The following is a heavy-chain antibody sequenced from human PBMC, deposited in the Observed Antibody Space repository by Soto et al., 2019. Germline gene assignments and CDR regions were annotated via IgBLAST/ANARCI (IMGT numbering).Heavy chain of an antibody. D-gene: IGHD2-21*02. CDR1: GFTFSSYS. CDR3: ARDSLASWVVTHEDYYYGMDV. J-gene: IGHJ6*02. V-gene: IGHV3-21*01. Sequence: EVQLVESGGGLVKPGGSLRLSCAASGFTFSSYSMNWVRQAPGKGLEWVSSISSSSSYIYYADSVKGRFTISRDNAKNSLYLQMNSLRAEDTAVYYCARDSLASWVVTHEDYYYGMDVWGQGTTVTVSS. CDR2: ISSSSSYI.